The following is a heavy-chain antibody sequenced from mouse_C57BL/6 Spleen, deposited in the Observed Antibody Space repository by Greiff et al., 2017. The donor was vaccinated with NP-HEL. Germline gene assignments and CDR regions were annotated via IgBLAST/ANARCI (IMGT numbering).Heavy chain of an antibody. V-gene: IGHV1-50*01. CDR2: IDPSDSYT. J-gene: IGHJ4*01. D-gene: IGHD1-1*01. CDR3: ASTGAMDY. Sequence: QVQLKQPGAELVKPGASVKLSCKASGYTFTSYWMQWVKQRPGQGLEWIGEIDPSDSYTNYNQKFKGKATLTVDTSSSTAYMQLSSLTSEDSAVYYCASTGAMDYWGQGTSVTVSS. CDR1: GYTFTSYW.